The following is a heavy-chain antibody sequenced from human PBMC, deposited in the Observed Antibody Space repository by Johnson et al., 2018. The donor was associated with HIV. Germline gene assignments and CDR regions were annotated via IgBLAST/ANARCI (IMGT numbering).Heavy chain of an antibody. Sequence: EVQLLESGGGVVRPGGSLRLSCAASGFTFDHYVMTWVRQIPGKGLEWVCGMGWNDGTTGYADSVKGRFTISRDNAKNSLYLQMNSLRAEDTALYHCTRSPVRYDSRGFYYDDAFDIWGQGTMVTVSS. V-gene: IGHV3-20*01. CDR1: GFTFDHYV. D-gene: IGHD3-22*01. CDR3: TRSPVRYDSRGFYYDDAFDI. J-gene: IGHJ3*02. CDR2: MGWNDGTT.